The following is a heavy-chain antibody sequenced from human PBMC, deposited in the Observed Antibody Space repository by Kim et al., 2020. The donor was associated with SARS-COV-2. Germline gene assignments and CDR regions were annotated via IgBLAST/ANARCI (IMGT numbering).Heavy chain of an antibody. CDR2: IYYSGST. V-gene: IGHV4-30-4*01. J-gene: IGHJ6*02. Sequence: SETLSLTCTVSGGSISSGDYYWSWIRQPPGKGLEWIGYIYYSGSTYYNPSLKSRVTISVDTSKNQFSLKLSSVTAADTAVYYCARDIFHPAVAAQERFYYYYGMDVWGQGTTVTVSS. CDR3: ARDIFHPAVAAQERFYYYYGMDV. CDR1: GGSISSGDYY. D-gene: IGHD6-19*01.